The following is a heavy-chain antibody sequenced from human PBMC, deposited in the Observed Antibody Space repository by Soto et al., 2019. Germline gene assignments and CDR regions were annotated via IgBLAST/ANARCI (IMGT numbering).Heavy chain of an antibody. D-gene: IGHD6-25*01. CDR2: ISAFNGDT. CDR3: AREAGWQRMVPYD. V-gene: IGHV1-18*04. Sequence: QVQLVQSGTEVKKPGASVNVSCKAFGYTFTSYGFSWVRQVPGQGLEWLGWISAFNGDTQYAQTMKGRLTVTTDTSTTTVHMELMSLTPADTAVYYCAREAGWQRMVPYDWGQGTLVTVS. J-gene: IGHJ4*02. CDR1: GYTFTSYG.